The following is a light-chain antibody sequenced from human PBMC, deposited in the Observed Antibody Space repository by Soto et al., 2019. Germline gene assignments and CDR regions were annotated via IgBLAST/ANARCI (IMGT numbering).Light chain of an antibody. CDR1: QSVSSSF. V-gene: IGKV3-20*01. CDR2: DAS. J-gene: IGKJ1*01. Sequence: EIVLTQSPGTLSLATGERATLSCRASQSVSSSFLAWYQQKPGQAPRLLIYDASSRATGIPDRFSGSGSGTDFTLTISRLEPEDFAVNYCQQYSNSPPTFGQGTKVEIK. CDR3: QQYSNSPPT.